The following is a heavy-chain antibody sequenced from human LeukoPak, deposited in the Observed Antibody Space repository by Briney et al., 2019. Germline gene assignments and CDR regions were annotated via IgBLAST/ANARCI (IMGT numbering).Heavy chain of an antibody. Sequence: GASVKVSCKASGYTFTSYYMHWVRQAPGQGLEWMGIINPSGGSTSYAQKFQGRVTMTRDMSTSTVYMELSSLRSEDTAVYYCARDLSYYYDSSGYRPWVWGQGTLVTVSS. CDR3: ARDLSYYYDSSGYRPWV. CDR2: INPSGGST. V-gene: IGHV1-46*01. D-gene: IGHD3-22*01. CDR1: GYTFTSYY. J-gene: IGHJ4*02.